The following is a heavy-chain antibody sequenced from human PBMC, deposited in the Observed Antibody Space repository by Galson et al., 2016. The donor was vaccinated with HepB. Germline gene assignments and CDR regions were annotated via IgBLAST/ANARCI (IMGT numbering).Heavy chain of an antibody. CDR1: GYTFTGDY. D-gene: IGHD3-10*01. CDR3: AREGVRGEINYGMDG. CDR2: INPNSGDT. Sequence: SVKVSCKASGYTFTGDYIHWVRQAPGQGVEWMGWINPNSGDTNYAQKFQDWVTMTRDTSISTAYMELRRLRSGDTAVYYCAREGVRGEINYGMDGWGQGTTVTVSS. V-gene: IGHV1-2*04. J-gene: IGHJ6*02.